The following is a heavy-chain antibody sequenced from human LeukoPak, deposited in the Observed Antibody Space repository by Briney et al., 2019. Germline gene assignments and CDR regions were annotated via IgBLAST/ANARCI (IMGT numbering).Heavy chain of an antibody. CDR1: GFTFSSYS. CDR2: ISSSSSTI. D-gene: IGHD3-10*01. V-gene: IGHV3-48*01. J-gene: IGHJ3*02. Sequence: GGSLRLSCAASGFTFSSYSMNWVRQAPGKGLEWVSYISSSSSTIYYADSVKGRFTISRDNAKNSLYLQMNSLRAEDTAVYYCARDQAGYYGSGSYPDAFDIWGQGTMVTVSS. CDR3: ARDQAGYYGSGSYPDAFDI.